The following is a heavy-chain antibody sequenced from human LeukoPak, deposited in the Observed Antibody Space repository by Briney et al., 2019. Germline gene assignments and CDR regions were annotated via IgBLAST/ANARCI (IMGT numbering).Heavy chain of an antibody. Sequence: PSETLSLTCTVSGGSISSYYWSWIRQPPGKGLEWIGYIYYTGSTNYNPSLASRATISVDTSKNQFSLKLTSVTAADTAVYYCARTISGAWFDPWGQGTLVTVSS. J-gene: IGHJ5*02. CDR2: IYYTGST. CDR1: GGSISSYY. D-gene: IGHD3-10*01. V-gene: IGHV4-59*01. CDR3: ARTISGAWFDP.